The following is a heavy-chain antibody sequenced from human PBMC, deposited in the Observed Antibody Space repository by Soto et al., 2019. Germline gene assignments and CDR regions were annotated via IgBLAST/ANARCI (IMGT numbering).Heavy chain of an antibody. Sequence: PSETLSLTCDVSGGSISSGTYSWNWIRQPPGKGLEWIGYIYHSGSFYYNPSLKSRATISIDRSKNQFSLNLNSVTAADTAVYYCARASGYCSGGTCFPFDYWGRGTLVTVSS. J-gene: IGHJ4*02. CDR3: ARASGYCSGGTCFPFDY. D-gene: IGHD2-15*01. CDR1: GGSISSGTYS. CDR2: IYHSGSF. V-gene: IGHV4-30-2*01.